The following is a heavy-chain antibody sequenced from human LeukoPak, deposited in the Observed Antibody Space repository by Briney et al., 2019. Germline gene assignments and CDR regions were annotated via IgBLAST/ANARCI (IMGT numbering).Heavy chain of an antibody. D-gene: IGHD3-22*01. CDR2: IVVGSGNT. CDR1: GFTFTSSA. V-gene: IGHV1-58*01. J-gene: IGHJ3*02. CDR3: AAGLRSYDSSGYYAFDI. Sequence: SVKVSCKASGFTFTSSAVQWVRQARGQRLEWIGWIVVGSGNTNYAQKSQERVTITRDMSTSTAYMELSSLRSEDTAVYYCAAGLRSYDSSGYYAFDIWGQGTMVTVSS.